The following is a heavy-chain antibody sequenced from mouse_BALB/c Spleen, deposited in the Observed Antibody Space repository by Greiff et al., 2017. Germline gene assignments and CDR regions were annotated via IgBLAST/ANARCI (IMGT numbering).Heavy chain of an antibody. CDR1: GFTFTDYY. V-gene: IGHV7-3*02. J-gene: IGHJ3*01. CDR2: IRNKANGYTT. Sequence: EVQGVESGGGLVQPGGSLRLSCATSGFTFTDYYMSWVRQPPGKALEWLGFIRNKANGYTTEYSASVKGRFTISRDNSQSILYLQMNTLRAEDSATYYCARDEGLYGNYGWGQGTLVTVSA. CDR3: ARDEGLYGNYG. D-gene: IGHD2-1*01.